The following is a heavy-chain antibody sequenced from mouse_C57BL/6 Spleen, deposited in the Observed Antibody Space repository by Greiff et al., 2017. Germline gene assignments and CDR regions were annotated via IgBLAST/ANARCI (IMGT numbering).Heavy chain of an antibody. CDR3: AREEDYGNWYFDV. CDR1: GYTFTDYY. Sequence: QVQLQQSGAELVRPGASVKLSCKASGYTFTDYYINWVKQRPGQGLEWIARIYPGSGNTYYNEKFKGKATLTAEKSSSTAYMQLSSLQSEDSAVYFCAREEDYGNWYFDVWGTGTTVTGSS. V-gene: IGHV1-76*01. CDR2: IYPGSGNT. J-gene: IGHJ1*03. D-gene: IGHD2-1*01.